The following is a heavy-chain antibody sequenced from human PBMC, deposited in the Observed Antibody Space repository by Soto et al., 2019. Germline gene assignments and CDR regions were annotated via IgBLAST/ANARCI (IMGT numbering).Heavy chain of an antibody. CDR3: ARDVAMPTGFGLGY. Sequence: QVQVVESGGNIVQPGTCLRLSCAASGFAFTNYGIPWVRQAPGKGLEWVAHISNDGSKKFYADSVKGRFTISRDNSENTVYLQMTSLRPDDTAVFYCARDVAMPTGFGLGYWGQGTLVTVSS. J-gene: IGHJ4*02. CDR2: ISNDGSKK. CDR1: GFAFTNYG. V-gene: IGHV3-30*03. D-gene: IGHD3-16*01.